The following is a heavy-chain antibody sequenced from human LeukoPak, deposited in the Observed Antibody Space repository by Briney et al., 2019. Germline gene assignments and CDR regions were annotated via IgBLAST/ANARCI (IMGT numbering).Heavy chain of an antibody. CDR3: ARDWFHAIDH. CDR1: GFTFSSYW. J-gene: IGHJ4*02. D-gene: IGHD2/OR15-2a*01. Sequence: QPGGSLRLSCAASGFTFSSYWMHWVRQAPGEGLVWVSRIRSDGSDTRYAESVKGRFTISRDNAKNTLYLQMNSLRADDTAVYYCARDWFHAIDHWGQGTLVTVSS. CDR2: IRSDGSDT. V-gene: IGHV3-74*01.